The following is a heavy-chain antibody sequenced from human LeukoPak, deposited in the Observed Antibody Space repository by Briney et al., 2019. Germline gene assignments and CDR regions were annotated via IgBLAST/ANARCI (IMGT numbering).Heavy chain of an antibody. CDR1: GYRFTCYW. J-gene: IGHJ5*02. CDR3: ARPSLAQVDP. CDR2: IYPGDSDT. Sequence: GESLKISCKGSGYRFTCYWLGWVRQMPGKGLEWIGFIYPGDSDTRYSPSFQGQVTISADKSISTAYLQWSSLKASDTAMYYCARPSLAQVDPWGQGTLVTVSS. D-gene: IGHD1-1*01. V-gene: IGHV5-51*01.